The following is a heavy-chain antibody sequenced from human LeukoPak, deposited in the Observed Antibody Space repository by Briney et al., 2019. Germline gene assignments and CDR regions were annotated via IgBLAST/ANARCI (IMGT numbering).Heavy chain of an antibody. CDR2: INHSGST. V-gene: IGHV4-34*01. CDR1: GGSFSGYY. J-gene: IGHJ4*02. Sequence: SETLSLTCAVYGGSFSGYYWSWIRQPPGKGLEWIGEINHSGSTNYNPSLKSRVTISIDTSKNQFSLKLNSVTTADTAVYYCTTGNHYLDYWGQGTLVTVSS. D-gene: IGHD1-26*01. CDR3: TTGNHYLDY.